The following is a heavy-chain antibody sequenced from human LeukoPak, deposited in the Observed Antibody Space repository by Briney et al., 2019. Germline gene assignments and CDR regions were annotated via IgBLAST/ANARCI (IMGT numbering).Heavy chain of an antibody. J-gene: IGHJ5*02. CDR2: ISAYNGNT. V-gene: IGHV1-18*01. CDR3: ARDQNCSGGSCYRTNWFDP. Sequence: ASVEVSCKASGYTFTSYGISWVRQAPGQGLEWMGWISAYNGNTNYAQKLQGRVTMTTDTSTSTAYMELRSLRSDDTAVYYCARDQNCSGGSCYRTNWFDPWGQGTLVTVSS. D-gene: IGHD2-15*01. CDR1: GYTFTSYG.